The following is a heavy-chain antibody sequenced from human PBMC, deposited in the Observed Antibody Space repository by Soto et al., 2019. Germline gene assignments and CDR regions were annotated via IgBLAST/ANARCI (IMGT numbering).Heavy chain of an antibody. J-gene: IGHJ3*02. CDR3: ARHRITMVRGVITGAFDI. CDR1: GGSFSGYY. CDR2: INHSGST. V-gene: IGHV4-34*01. D-gene: IGHD3-10*01. Sequence: SETLSLTCAVFGGSFSGYYWNWIRQPPGKGLEWIGEINHSGSTYYNPSLKSRVTISVDTSKNQFSLKLSSVTAADTAVYYCARHRITMVRGVITGAFDIWGQGTMVTVSS.